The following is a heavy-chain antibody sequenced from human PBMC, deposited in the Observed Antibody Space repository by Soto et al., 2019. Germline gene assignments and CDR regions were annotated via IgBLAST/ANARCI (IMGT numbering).Heavy chain of an antibody. CDR2: IYYSGST. Sequence: SETLSLTCTVSGGSISSYYWSWIRQPPGKGLEWIGYIYYSGSTNYNPSLKSRVTISVDTSKNQFSLKLSSVTAADTAVYYCARGKFWSGYYRDYYYYYGMDVRGQGTTVTVSS. V-gene: IGHV4-59*01. CDR3: ARGKFWSGYYRDYYYYYGMDV. J-gene: IGHJ6*02. CDR1: GGSISSYY. D-gene: IGHD3-3*01.